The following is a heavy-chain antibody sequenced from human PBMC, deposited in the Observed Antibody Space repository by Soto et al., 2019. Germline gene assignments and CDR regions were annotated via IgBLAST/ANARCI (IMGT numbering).Heavy chain of an antibody. CDR1: GASVSSDTYY. V-gene: IGHV4-61*03. CDR2: IYYEGST. D-gene: IGHD5-12*01. CDR3: ARSRSGYDFGSRNYFGY. Sequence: SETLSLTCSVSGASVSSDTYYWSWIRQTPGKGLEWIGFIYYEGSTNYNPSLKSRVTFSVDTSKNYFSLTLTSVTAADTAVYYCARSRSGYDFGSRNYFGYWGQGSRVTVSS. J-gene: IGHJ4*02.